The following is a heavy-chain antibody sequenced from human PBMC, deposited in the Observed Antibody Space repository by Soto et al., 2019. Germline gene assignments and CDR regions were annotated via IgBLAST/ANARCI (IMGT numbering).Heavy chain of an antibody. CDR2: IYTSGST. V-gene: IGHV4-4*07. Sequence: PSETLSLTCTVSGGSLSNFYWSWIRQPAGKGLEWIGRIYTSGSTNYNPSLKSRVTMSVDTSKNHFSLTLTSVTAADTAMYYCMIEYDGYPKFWGRGTLVTVS. D-gene: IGHD5-18*01. J-gene: IGHJ4*02. CDR1: GGSLSNFY. CDR3: MIEYDGYPKF.